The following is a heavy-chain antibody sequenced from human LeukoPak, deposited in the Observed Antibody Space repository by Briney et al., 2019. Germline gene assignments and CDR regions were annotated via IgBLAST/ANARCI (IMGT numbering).Heavy chain of an antibody. V-gene: IGHV1-46*01. D-gene: IGHD4-23*01. CDR1: GYIFTNHY. CDR3: ARDNSIADRGWWFDP. Sequence: WASVKVSCKASGYIFTNHYMHWVRQAPGQGLEWMGLINPSGSSTLYAEKFRGRIIMTRDMSTATDYMELSSLRSEDTAVYYCARDNSIADRGWWFDPWGQGTLVTVSS. CDR2: INPSGSST. J-gene: IGHJ5*02.